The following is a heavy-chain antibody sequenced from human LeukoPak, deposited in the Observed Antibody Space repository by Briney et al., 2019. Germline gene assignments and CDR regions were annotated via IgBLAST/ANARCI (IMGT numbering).Heavy chain of an antibody. V-gene: IGHV4-4*07. D-gene: IGHD6-13*01. CDR1: GGSISSYY. J-gene: IGHJ4*02. CDR2: TYTSGST. CDR3: ARDGSSSHSDY. Sequence: SETLSLNCTVSGGSISSYYWSWTRQPAGKGLEWIAHTYTSGSTDYNPSLKSRIIMSVDTSKHQFTLKLSYVTAADSAVYYCARDGSSSHSDYWGQGTRVTVS.